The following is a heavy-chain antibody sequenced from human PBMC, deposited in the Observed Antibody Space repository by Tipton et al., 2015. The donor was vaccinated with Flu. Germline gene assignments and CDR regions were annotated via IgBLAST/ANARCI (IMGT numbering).Heavy chain of an antibody. CDR1: GASLRSSSYY. V-gene: IGHV4-39*07. CDR2: FYYDVGT. J-gene: IGHJ4*02. Sequence: LSCTVSGASLRSSSYYWGWIRQPQGKGLEWIGSFYYDVGTYYNPSLNSRVTISVDESKNQFSLRLTSVTAADTAVYYCVRSKDGYTLSNFVYWGQGTLVTVSS. D-gene: IGHD5-24*01. CDR3: VRSKDGYTLSNFVY.